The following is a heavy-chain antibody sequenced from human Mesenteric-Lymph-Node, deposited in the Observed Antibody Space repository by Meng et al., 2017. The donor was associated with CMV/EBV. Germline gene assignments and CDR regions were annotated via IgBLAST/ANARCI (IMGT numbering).Heavy chain of an antibody. CDR1: GGTFSSYT. J-gene: IGHJ1*01. CDR2: IIPILGIA. CDR3: ARAKELSSTTYFQH. D-gene: IGHD2-2*01. Sequence: ASGGTFSSYTISWVRQAPGQGLEWMGRIIPILGIANYAQKFQGRVTITADKSTSTAYMELSSLRSEDTAVYYCARAKELSSTTYFQHWGQGTLVTVSS. V-gene: IGHV1-69*02.